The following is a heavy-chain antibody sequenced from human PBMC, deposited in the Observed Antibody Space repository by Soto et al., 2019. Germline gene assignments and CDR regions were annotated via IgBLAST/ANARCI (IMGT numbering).Heavy chain of an antibody. CDR2: ISWDGETT. CDR3: ASSQGDY. Sequence: EVHLVESGGVAVKPGGSLRLSCAASGFTFDDHNMHWIRQGPGKGLEWVSLISWDGETTFYADSVKGRFTVXXXNXXXXXYLQMSALTTEDSGLYYCASSQGDYWGQGTLVTVAS. J-gene: IGHJ4*02. CDR1: GFTFDDHN. V-gene: IGHV3-43*01.